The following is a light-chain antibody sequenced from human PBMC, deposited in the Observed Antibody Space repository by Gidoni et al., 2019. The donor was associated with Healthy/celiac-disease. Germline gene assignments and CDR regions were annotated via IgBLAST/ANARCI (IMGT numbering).Light chain of an antibody. CDR2: DAS. Sequence: EIVLTQSPATLSLSPGERATLSGRASQSLSSFLAWYQQKPGQDPSLLIYDASNRATGIPARFSGSGSGTDFTLTISSLEPEDCAVYYWQQRSNWPLTFGGGTKVEIK. CDR1: QSLSSF. J-gene: IGKJ4*01. CDR3: QQRSNWPLT. V-gene: IGKV3-11*01.